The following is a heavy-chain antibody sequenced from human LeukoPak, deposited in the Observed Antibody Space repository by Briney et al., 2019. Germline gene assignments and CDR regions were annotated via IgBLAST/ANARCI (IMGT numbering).Heavy chain of an antibody. CDR1: GFTFSSYS. Sequence: GGSLRLSCAASGFTFSSYSMNWVRQAPGKGLEWVSSISSSSSYIYYADSVKGRFTISRDNAKNSLYLQMNSLRAEDTAVYYCARRRRNGSGSYTDYWGQGTLVTVSS. D-gene: IGHD3-10*01. V-gene: IGHV3-21*01. CDR2: ISSSSSYI. J-gene: IGHJ4*02. CDR3: ARRRRNGSGSYTDY.